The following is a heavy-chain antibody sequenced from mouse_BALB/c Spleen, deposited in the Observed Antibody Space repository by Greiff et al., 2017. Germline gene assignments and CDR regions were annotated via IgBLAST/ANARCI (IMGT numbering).Heavy chain of an antibody. D-gene: IGHD1-2*01. CDR2: IDPANGNT. J-gene: IGHJ4*01. CDR1: GFNIKDTY. V-gene: IGHV14-3*02. Sequence: DVQLQESGAELVKPGASVKLSCTASGFNIKDTYMHWVKQRPEQGLEWIGRIDPANGNTKYDPKFQGKATITADTSSNTAYLQLSSLTSEDTAVYYCARSGFTTATGSYAMDYWGQGTSVTVAS. CDR3: ARSGFTTATGSYAMDY.